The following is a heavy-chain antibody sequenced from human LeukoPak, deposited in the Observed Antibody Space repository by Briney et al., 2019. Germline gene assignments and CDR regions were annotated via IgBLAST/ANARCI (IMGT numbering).Heavy chain of an antibody. J-gene: IGHJ4*02. V-gene: IGHV3-66*01. CDR2: IYSGGRT. D-gene: IGHD1-26*01. CDR3: AKGPGISGSYSVGY. Sequence: GGSLRLSCAASGFTVSRNYMSWVRQAPGKGLEWVSVIYSGGRTYYADSVKGRFTISRDNSKNTLYLQMNSLRAEDTAVYYCAKGPGISGSYSVGYWGQGTLVTVSS. CDR1: GFTVSRNY.